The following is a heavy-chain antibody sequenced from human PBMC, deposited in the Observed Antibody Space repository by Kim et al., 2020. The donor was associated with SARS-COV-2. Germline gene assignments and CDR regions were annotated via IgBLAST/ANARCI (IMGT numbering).Heavy chain of an antibody. CDR3: TTADY. CDR2: IKSKTDSGTT. CDR1: GFTFSNAW. V-gene: IGHV3-15*01. Sequence: GGSLRLSCAASGFTFSNAWISWVRQAPRKGLEWVGRIKSKTDSGTTDYAAPVKGRFTISRDDSKNTLYLQMNSLKTEDTAVYYCTTADYWGQGTLVTVSS. J-gene: IGHJ4*02.